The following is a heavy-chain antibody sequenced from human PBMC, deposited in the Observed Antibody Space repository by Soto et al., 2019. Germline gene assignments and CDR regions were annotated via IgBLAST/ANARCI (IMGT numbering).Heavy chain of an antibody. CDR3: AREKGHPVYDYIWGSYRFSDAFDI. D-gene: IGHD3-16*02. Sequence: GGSLRLSCAASGFTFSDYYMSWIRQAPGKGLEWVSYISSSGSTIYYADSVKGRFTISRDNAKNSLYLQMNSLRAEDTAVYYCAREKGHPVYDYIWGSYRFSDAFDIWGQGTMVTVSS. CDR1: GFTFSDYY. CDR2: ISSSGSTI. V-gene: IGHV3-11*01. J-gene: IGHJ3*02.